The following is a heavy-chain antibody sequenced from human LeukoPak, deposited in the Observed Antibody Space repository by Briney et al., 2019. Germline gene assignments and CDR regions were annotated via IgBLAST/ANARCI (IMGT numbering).Heavy chain of an antibody. CDR2: IYYTGST. Sequence: SEALSLTCTVSGGSISSSSHFWGWIRQPPGKGLEWIGSIYYTGSTYYNSSLKSRLTISVDTSKNQFSLKLSSVTAADTAVFYCARLDNWNGYYFDYWGQGTLVTVSS. CDR3: ARLDNWNGYYFDY. V-gene: IGHV4-39*01. D-gene: IGHD1-20*01. J-gene: IGHJ4*02. CDR1: GGSISSSSHF.